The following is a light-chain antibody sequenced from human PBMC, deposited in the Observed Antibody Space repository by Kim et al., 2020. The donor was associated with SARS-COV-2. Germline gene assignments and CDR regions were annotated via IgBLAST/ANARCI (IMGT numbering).Light chain of an antibody. CDR3: CSYARSTSYV. V-gene: IGLV2-23*02. CDR2: EVS. CDR1: SSDVGSYDF. J-gene: IGLJ1*01. Sequence: QSALTQPASVSAYPGQSITISCTGTSSDVGSYDFVSWYQQNPGKAPKLMIFEVSKRPSGVSDRFSGSKSGNTASLTISGLQAEDEADYYCCSYARSTSYVFGTGTKVTVL.